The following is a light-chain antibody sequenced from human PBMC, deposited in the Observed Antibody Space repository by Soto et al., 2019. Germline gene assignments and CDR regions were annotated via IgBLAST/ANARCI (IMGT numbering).Light chain of an antibody. CDR3: AAWDDSLKGPV. CDR1: SSSIGSNA. CDR2: RTN. V-gene: IGLV1-44*01. Sequence: QSALTQPPSVSGTPGQRVTISCSGSSSSIGSNAVNWYQQGPETAPKLLISRTNQRPSGVSDRFSGSASGTSASLAISGLQSEDEADYYCAAWDDSLKGPVFGGGTKVTVL. J-gene: IGLJ3*02.